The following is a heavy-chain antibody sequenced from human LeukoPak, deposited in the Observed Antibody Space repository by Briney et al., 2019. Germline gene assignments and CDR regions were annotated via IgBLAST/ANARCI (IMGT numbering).Heavy chain of an antibody. D-gene: IGHD5-24*01. CDR3: ARGFDGYPFGWWFDP. CDR1: GFTFSTYW. V-gene: IGHV3-74*01. CDR2: VDADGSTT. J-gene: IGHJ5*02. Sequence: TGGSLRLSCVVSGFTFSTYWMHWVRQAPGKGLVWVSRVDADGSTTIYADSVKGRFTISRDNSINTVYLQMNSLRAEDTAVYYCARGFDGYPFGWWFDPWGQGTLVTVSS.